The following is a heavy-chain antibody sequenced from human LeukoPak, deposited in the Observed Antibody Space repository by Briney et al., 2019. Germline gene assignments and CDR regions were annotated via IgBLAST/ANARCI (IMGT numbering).Heavy chain of an antibody. V-gene: IGHV3-23*01. D-gene: IGHD5-18*01. CDR1: GFTFSSYA. J-gene: IGHJ4*02. CDR3: AKEIGRRWIQPEYYFDY. Sequence: GGSLRLSCAASGFTFSSYAMSWVRQAPEKGLEWVSAMSGSGGSTCYADSVKGRFTISRDNSKNTLYLQMNSLRAEDTAVYYCAKEIGRRWIQPEYYFDYWGQGTLVTVSS. CDR2: MSGSGGST.